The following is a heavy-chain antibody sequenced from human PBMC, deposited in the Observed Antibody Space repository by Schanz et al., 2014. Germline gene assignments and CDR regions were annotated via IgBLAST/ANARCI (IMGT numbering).Heavy chain of an antibody. CDR2: INPNSGGT. J-gene: IGHJ5*02. Sequence: QVQLVQSGAEVKKPGASVKVSCKSSGYTFTDYHIHWVRQAPGQGLEYMGRINPNSGGTNFARKFQGRVTMTRDTSISPVYMELSRLRSDATAVYYCAREGTVIRGLSGWFDPWGQGTLVTVSS. CDR3: AREGTVIRGLSGWFDP. V-gene: IGHV1-2*06. CDR1: GYTFTDYH. D-gene: IGHD3-10*01.